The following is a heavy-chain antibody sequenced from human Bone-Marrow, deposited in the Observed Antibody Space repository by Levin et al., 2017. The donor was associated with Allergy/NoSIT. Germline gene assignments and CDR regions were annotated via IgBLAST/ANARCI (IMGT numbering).Heavy chain of an antibody. D-gene: IGHD6-19*01. CDR1: GFTFSSYG. Sequence: SCAASGFTFSSYGMHWVRQAPGKGLEWVAVIWYDGSNKYYADSVKGRFTISRDNSKNTLYLQMNSLRAEDTAVYYCARDPGDIAVAGRADYWGQGTLVTVSS. V-gene: IGHV3-33*01. CDR2: IWYDGSNK. J-gene: IGHJ4*02. CDR3: ARDPGDIAVAGRADY.